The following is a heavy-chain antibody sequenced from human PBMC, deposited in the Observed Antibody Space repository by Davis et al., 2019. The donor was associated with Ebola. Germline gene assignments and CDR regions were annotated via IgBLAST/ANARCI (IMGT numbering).Heavy chain of an antibody. D-gene: IGHD2-8*02. CDR1: GYTFTDYY. CDR2: INPNSGGT. Sequence: ASVKVSCKASGYTFTDYYMQWVRQAPGQGLEWMGWINPNSGGTNYAQEFEGRVTMTRDTSISTAYMELSSLRSDDTAVYYCARARGGTEYDAFDIWGQGTMVTVSS. V-gene: IGHV1-2*02. J-gene: IGHJ3*02. CDR3: ARARGGTEYDAFDI.